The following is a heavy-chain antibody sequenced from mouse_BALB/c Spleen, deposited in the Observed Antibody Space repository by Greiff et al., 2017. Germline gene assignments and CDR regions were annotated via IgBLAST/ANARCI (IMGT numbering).Heavy chain of an antibody. Sequence: QVQLQQSGAELMKPGASVKISCKATGYTFSSYWIEWVKQRPGHGLEWIGEILPGSGSTNYNEKFKGKATFTADTSSNTAYMQLSSLTSEDSAVYYCARLDYGSSLYYAIDYWGQGTSVTVSS. V-gene: IGHV1-9*01. J-gene: IGHJ4*01. D-gene: IGHD1-1*01. CDR3: ARLDYGSSLYYAIDY. CDR1: GYTFSSYW. CDR2: ILPGSGST.